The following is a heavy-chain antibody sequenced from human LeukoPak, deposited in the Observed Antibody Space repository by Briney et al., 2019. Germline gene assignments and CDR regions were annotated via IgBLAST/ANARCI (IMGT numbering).Heavy chain of an antibody. CDR2: ISAYNGIT. J-gene: IGHJ4*02. V-gene: IGHV1-18*01. D-gene: IGHD1-26*01. CDR3: ARASRVGAPREEGY. CDR1: GYTFTSYD. Sequence: GASVKVSCKASGYTFTSYDINWVRQAPGQGLEWMGWISAYNGITDYARKLQGRVTMTTDTSTSTAYMELRSLSSDDTAVYYCARASRVGAPREEGYWGQGTLVTVSS.